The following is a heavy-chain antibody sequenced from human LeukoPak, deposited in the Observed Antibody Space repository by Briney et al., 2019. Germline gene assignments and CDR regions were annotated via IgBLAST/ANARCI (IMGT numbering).Heavy chain of an antibody. V-gene: IGHV3-30*18. D-gene: IGHD3-22*01. CDR1: GFTFSSYG. Sequence: AGGSLRLSCAASGFTFSSYGMHWVRQAPGKGLEWVAVISYDGSNKYYADSVKGRFTISRDNSKNTLYLQMNSLRAEDTAVYYCANSCYYVSGGSLPPPYFDCGGWEPLVPVS. CDR3: ANSCYYVSGGSLPPPYFDC. CDR2: ISYDGSNK. J-gene: IGHJ4*02.